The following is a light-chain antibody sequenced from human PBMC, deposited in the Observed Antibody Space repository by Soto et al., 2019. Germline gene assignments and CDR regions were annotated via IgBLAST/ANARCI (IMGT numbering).Light chain of an antibody. CDR1: QSVNSNY. Sequence: EIVLTQSPGTLSLSPGGRATLSCRASQSVNSNYLDWYQQKPGQVPRPLIYGSSIRAAGVPDRLSGSGYGKDFTLNISRLEPEDYAVYYCQQYGTSPHTFGQGTKLEIK. CDR3: QQYGTSPHT. CDR2: GSS. V-gene: IGKV3-20*01. J-gene: IGKJ2*01.